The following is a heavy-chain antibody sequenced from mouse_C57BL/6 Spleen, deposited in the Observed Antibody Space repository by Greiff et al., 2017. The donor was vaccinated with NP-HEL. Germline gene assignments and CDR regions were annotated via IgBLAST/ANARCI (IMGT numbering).Heavy chain of an antibody. CDR3: ARPDYYLDY. CDR1: GFTFSDYG. CDR2: ISSGSSTI. D-gene: IGHD2-4*01. V-gene: IGHV5-17*01. J-gene: IGHJ2*01. Sequence: EVQLVESGGGLVKPGGSLKLSCAASGFTFSDYGMHWVRQAPEKGLEWVAYISSGSSTIYYADTVKGPFTISRDNAKNTLFLPITSLRSEDTAMYYCARPDYYLDYWAQGTTLPVSS.